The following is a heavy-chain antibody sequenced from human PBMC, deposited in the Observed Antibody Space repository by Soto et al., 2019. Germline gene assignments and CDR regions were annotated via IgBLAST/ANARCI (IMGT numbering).Heavy chain of an antibody. CDR2: ISGSGGST. J-gene: IGHJ4*02. CDR1: GFTFSSYA. V-gene: IGHV3-23*01. D-gene: IGHD3-9*01. Sequence: GGPLTLSCAASGFTFSSYAMSWVRQAPGKGLEWVSAISGSGGSTYYADSVKGRFTISRDNSKNTLYLQMNSLRAEDTAVYYCAKDDVLRYFDWLLSSFDYWGQGTLVTVSS. CDR3: AKDDVLRYFDWLLSSFDY.